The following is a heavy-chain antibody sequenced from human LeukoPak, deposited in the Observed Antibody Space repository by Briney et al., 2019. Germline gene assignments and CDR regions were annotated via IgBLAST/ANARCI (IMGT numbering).Heavy chain of an antibody. V-gene: IGHV3-21*01. CDR3: AKYPRCSGGSCYFFFDY. Sequence: GGSLRLSCAASGFTFSSYSMNWVRQAPGKGLEWVSSISSSSSYIYYGDSVKGRFTISRDDAKNSLFLQMNSLRAEDTATYYCAKYPRCSGGSCYFFFDYWGQGTLVTVSS. CDR1: GFTFSSYS. J-gene: IGHJ4*02. CDR2: ISSSSSYI. D-gene: IGHD2-15*01.